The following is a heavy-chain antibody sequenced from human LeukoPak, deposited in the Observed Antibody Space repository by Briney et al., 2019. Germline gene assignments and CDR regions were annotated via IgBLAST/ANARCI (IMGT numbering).Heavy chain of an antibody. Sequence: GGSLRLSCAASGFTFSSYWRSWVRQAPGKGLEWVANIKQDGSEKYYVDSVKGRFTISRDNAKNSLYLQMNSLRAEDTAVYYCARGRGGYCSSTSCPPDVYYFDYWGQGTLVTVSS. J-gene: IGHJ4*02. D-gene: IGHD2-2*01. CDR3: ARGRGGYCSSTSCPPDVYYFDY. CDR2: IKQDGSEK. CDR1: GFTFSSYW. V-gene: IGHV3-7*03.